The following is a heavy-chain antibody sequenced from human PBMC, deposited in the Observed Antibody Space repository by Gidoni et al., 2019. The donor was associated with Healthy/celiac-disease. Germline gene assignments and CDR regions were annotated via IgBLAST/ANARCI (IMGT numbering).Heavy chain of an antibody. J-gene: IGHJ4*02. CDR2: ISSSSSYI. CDR3: ARDGEIDYDFWSGYFH. CDR1: GFTFSSYS. Sequence: EVQLVESGGGLVKPGGSLRLSCAASGFTFSSYSMNWVRQAPGKGLEWVSSISSSSSYIYYADSVKGRFTISRDNAKNSLYLQMNSLRAEDTAVYYCARDGEIDYDFWSGYFHWGQGTLVTVSS. V-gene: IGHV3-21*01. D-gene: IGHD3-3*01.